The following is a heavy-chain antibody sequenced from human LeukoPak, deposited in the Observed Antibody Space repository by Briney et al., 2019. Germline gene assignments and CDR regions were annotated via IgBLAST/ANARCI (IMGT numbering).Heavy chain of an antibody. CDR2: ISGYNGNT. Sequence: ASVKVSCKASGYTFTSYGISWVRQAPGQGLEWMGWISGYNGNTKYAQKLQGRITMTVDTYTTTAYMELKSLRSDDTAVYYCARTHDFWSARKGDYFDPWGQGTLVTVSS. CDR3: ARTHDFWSARKGDYFDP. V-gene: IGHV1-18*01. CDR1: GYTFTSYG. J-gene: IGHJ4*02. D-gene: IGHD3-3*01.